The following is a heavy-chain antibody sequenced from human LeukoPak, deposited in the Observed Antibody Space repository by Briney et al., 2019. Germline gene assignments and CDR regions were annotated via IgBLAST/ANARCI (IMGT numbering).Heavy chain of an antibody. CDR1: GFTFSSYG. J-gene: IGHJ4*02. D-gene: IGHD3-10*01. CDR2: ISYDGSNK. Sequence: GGSLRLSCAASGFTFSSYGMHWVRQAPGKGLEWVAVISYDGSNKYYADSVKGRFTISRDNSKNTLYLQMNSLKTEDTAVYYCTTAADYYGSGGLFDYWGQGTLVTVSS. CDR3: TTAADYYGSGGLFDY. V-gene: IGHV3-33*05.